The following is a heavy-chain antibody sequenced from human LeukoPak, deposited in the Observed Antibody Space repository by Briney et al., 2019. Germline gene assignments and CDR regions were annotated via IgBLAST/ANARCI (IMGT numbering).Heavy chain of an antibody. CDR1: GGSISDRDW. CDR2: IQTTGRT. V-gene: IGHV4-4*02. Sequence: SETLSLTCAVSGGSISDRDWWTWVRQPPEKGLEWPGEIQTTGRTNSNPSLRSRVTMSINKARKQVFLNLNSVTAADTAVYYCASADIGWNPAHYWGQGTLVIVSS. D-gene: IGHD2-15*01. CDR3: ASADIGWNPAHY. J-gene: IGHJ4*02.